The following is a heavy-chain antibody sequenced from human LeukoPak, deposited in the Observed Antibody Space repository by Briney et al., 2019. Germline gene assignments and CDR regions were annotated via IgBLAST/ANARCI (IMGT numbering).Heavy chain of an antibody. V-gene: IGHV4-31*03. CDR3: ARAPLPYGGNSGFDY. J-gene: IGHJ4*02. CDR2: IFRTGST. Sequence: SQTLSLTCTVSGGSISSGGYYWTWIRQHPGKGLEWIGYIFRTGSTYYNPSLNSRVAISLDTSKNHFSLNLTSVTAADTAVYYCARAPLPYGGNSGFDYWGQGTLDTVSS. D-gene: IGHD4-23*01. CDR1: GGSISSGGYY.